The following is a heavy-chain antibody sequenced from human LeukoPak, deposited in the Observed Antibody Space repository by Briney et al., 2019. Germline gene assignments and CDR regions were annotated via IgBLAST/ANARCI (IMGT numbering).Heavy chain of an antibody. CDR3: ALRLADFYYYGMDV. D-gene: IGHD3-3*01. J-gene: IGHJ6*02. V-gene: IGHV1-8*01. CDR1: GYTFTSYD. CDR2: MNPNSGNT. Sequence: ASVKVSCKASGYTFTSYDINWVRQATGQGLEWMGWMNPNSGNTGYAQKFQGRVTMTRNTSISTAYMELSSLGSEDTAVYYCALRLADFYYYGMDVWGQGTTVTVSS.